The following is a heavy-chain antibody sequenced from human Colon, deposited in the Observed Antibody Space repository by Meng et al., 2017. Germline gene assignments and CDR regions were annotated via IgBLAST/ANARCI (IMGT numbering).Heavy chain of an antibody. CDR3: ARGHTVRAFEY. J-gene: IGHJ4*02. CDR2: IYGGGST. Sequence: GSLRLSCSVSGGSISVYYWSWIRQPPGKGLEWIGYIYGGGSTNYNSSLTSRVTISVDTSKNQLSLKLNSMTAADTAVYYCARGHTVRAFEYWGQGALVTVSS. D-gene: IGHD3-10*02. CDR1: GGSISVYY. V-gene: IGHV4-59*01.